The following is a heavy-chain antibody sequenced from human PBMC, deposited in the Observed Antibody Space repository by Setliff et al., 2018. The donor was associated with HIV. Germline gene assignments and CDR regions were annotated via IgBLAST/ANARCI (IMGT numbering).Heavy chain of an antibody. V-gene: IGHV4-34*01. CDR3: SRGSYYMDV. J-gene: IGHJ6*03. D-gene: IGHD3-16*01. Sequence: SETLSLTCAVYGGSFSGYYWSWIRQPPGKGLEWIGEINHSGSTIYSASLKSRVSISVDTSKNQVSLRLSSVTAADTAVYHCSRGSYYMDVWGKGTTVTVSS. CDR1: GGSFSGYY. CDR2: INHSGST.